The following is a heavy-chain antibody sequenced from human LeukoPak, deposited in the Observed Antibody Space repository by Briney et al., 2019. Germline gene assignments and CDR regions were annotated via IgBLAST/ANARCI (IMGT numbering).Heavy chain of an antibody. D-gene: IGHD6-19*01. V-gene: IGHV3-21*01. CDR2: ISSSSSYI. Sequence: GGSLRLSCAASGFTFSSYSMNWVRQAPGKGLEWVSSISSSSSYIYYADSVKGRFPISRDNAKNSLYLQMNSLRAEDTAVYYCAREAEIAVAGGYYFDYWGQGTLVTVSS. CDR3: AREAEIAVAGGYYFDY. CDR1: GFTFSSYS. J-gene: IGHJ4*02.